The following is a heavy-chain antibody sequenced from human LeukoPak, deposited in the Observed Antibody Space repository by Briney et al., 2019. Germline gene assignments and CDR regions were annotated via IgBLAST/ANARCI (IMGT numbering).Heavy chain of an antibody. J-gene: IGHJ4*02. CDR2: IWYGGSNK. D-gene: IGHD1-26*01. CDR1: GFTFSSYG. Sequence: GRSLRLSCAASGFTFSSYGMHWVRQAPGKGLEWVAVIWYGGSNKYYADSVKGRFTISRDNSKNTLYLQMNSLRAEDTAVYYCSFSEAQADWGQGTLVTVSS. CDR3: SFSEAQAD. V-gene: IGHV3-33*08.